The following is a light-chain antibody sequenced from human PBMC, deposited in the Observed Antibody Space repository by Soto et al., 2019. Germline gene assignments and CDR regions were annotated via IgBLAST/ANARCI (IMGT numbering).Light chain of an antibody. Sequence: EIVLTQSPGTLSLSPGERATLSCRASQSLPSTSFAWYQQKNGQAPRLLIYGASSRATGIPDRFSGSGSGTDFTLTIARLEPEDFEVYYCQQFGSFRYTFGQGTNLEIK. CDR2: GAS. CDR1: QSLPSTS. J-gene: IGKJ2*01. CDR3: QQFGSFRYT. V-gene: IGKV3-20*01.